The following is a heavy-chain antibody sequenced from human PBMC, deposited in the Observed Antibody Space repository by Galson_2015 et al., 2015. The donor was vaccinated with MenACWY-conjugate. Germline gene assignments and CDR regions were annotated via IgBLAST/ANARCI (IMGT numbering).Heavy chain of an antibody. CDR1: GGSISSYY. D-gene: IGHD1-26*01. CDR2: IYYSGST. J-gene: IGHJ4*02. CDR3: ARLRYSGSYYYFDY. V-gene: IGHV4-59*08. Sequence: ETLSPTCTVSGGSISSYYWSWIRQPPGKGLEWIGYIYYSGSTNHNPSLKSRVTISVDTSKNQFSLKLSSVTAADTAVYYCARLRYSGSYYYFDYWGQGTLVTVSS.